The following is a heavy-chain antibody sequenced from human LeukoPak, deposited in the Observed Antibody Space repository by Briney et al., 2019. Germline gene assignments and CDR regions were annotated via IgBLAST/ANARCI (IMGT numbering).Heavy chain of an antibody. CDR2: IIPILGIA. CDR1: GGTFSSYA. V-gene: IGHV1-69*04. D-gene: IGHD4-17*01. Sequence: GASVNVSCTASGGTFSSYAISWVRQAPGQGLEWMGRIIPILGIANYAQKFQGRVTITADKSTSTAYMELSSLRSEDTAVYYCARGYGDYDGFFDHWGQGTLVTVSS. J-gene: IGHJ4*02. CDR3: ARGYGDYDGFFDH.